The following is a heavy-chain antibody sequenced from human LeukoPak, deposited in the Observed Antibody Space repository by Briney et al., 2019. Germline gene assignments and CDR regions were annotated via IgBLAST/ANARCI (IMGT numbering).Heavy chain of an antibody. D-gene: IGHD5-18*01. V-gene: IGHV4-34*01. CDR1: GGSFSGYY. Sequence: PSETLSLTCAVYGGSFSGYYWSWIRQPPGKGLEWIGEINHSGSTNYNPSLKSRVTISVDTSKNQFSLKLSSVTAADTAVYYCARETSRGYSYGTRGGYWGQGTLVTVSS. CDR2: INHSGST. J-gene: IGHJ4*02. CDR3: ARETSRGYSYGTRGGY.